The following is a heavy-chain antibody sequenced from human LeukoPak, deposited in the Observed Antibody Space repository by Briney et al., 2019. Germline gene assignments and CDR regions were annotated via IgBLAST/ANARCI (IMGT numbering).Heavy chain of an antibody. CDR1: GFTFCSYA. Sequence: GGSLRLSCAASGFTFCSYAMHWVRQAPGKGLEWVAVISYDGSNKYYADSVKGRFTIPRDNSKNTLYLQMNSLRAEDTAVYYCARWIRDYVGVDVDYWGQGTLVTVSS. CDR3: ARWIRDYVGVDVDY. V-gene: IGHV3-30-3*01. D-gene: IGHD4-17*01. J-gene: IGHJ4*02. CDR2: ISYDGSNK.